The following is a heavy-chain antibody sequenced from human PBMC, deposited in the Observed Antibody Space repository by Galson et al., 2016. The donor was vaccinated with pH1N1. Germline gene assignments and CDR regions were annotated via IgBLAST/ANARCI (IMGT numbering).Heavy chain of an antibody. CDR3: AREDYYDTDLSDWYFDL. CDR1: GGTFGSYG. Sequence: SVKVSCKASGGTFGSYGINWVRQAPGQGLEWMGGIIPIFNTVKYAQNFQGRVTITADESTTTAYMELSSLRSEDTAMYYCAREDYYDTDLSDWYFDLWGRGTRLPVPS. CDR2: IIPIFNTV. J-gene: IGHJ2*01. D-gene: IGHD3-22*01. V-gene: IGHV1-69*13.